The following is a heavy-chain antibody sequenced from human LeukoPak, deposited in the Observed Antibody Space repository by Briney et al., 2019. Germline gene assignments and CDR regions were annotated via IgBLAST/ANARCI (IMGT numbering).Heavy chain of an antibody. CDR1: GYTFTGYY. J-gene: IGHJ5*02. D-gene: IGHD6-13*01. CDR2: INPNSGGT. CDR3: ARANQWYSSSWQFPTDWFDP. V-gene: IGHV1-2*02. Sequence: GASVKVSCKASGYTFTGYYMHWVRQAPGQGLEWMGWINPNSGGTNYAQKFQGRVTMTRDTSISTAYMELSRLRSDDTAVYYCARANQWYSSSWQFPTDWFDPWGQGTLVTVSS.